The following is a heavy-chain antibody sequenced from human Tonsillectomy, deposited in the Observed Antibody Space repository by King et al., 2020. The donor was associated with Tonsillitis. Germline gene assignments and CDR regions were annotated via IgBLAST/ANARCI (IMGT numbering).Heavy chain of an antibody. Sequence: QLVQSGAEVKKPGASVKVSCKASGYTFTSYAMHWVRQAPGQRLEWMGWINAGNGNTKYSQKFQGRVTITRDTSASTAYMELSSLRSEDTAVYYCANLYDSSGYYRDYWGQGTLVTVSS. J-gene: IGHJ4*02. CDR1: GYTFTSYA. CDR3: ANLYDSSGYYRDY. D-gene: IGHD3-22*01. V-gene: IGHV1-3*01. CDR2: INAGNGNT.